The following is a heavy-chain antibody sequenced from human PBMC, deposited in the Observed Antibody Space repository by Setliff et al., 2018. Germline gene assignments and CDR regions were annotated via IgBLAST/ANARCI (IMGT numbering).Heavy chain of an antibody. CDR2: IYNGGSGT. Sequence: GGSLRLSCAASGFPVRSYVMTWVRQAPGKGLELVSMIYNGGSGTYYIDSVKGRFTISRDESQNTIHLEMTSLRAADTAVYYCARGGRGLVILDYWGQGTLVTVSS. J-gene: IGHJ4*02. CDR3: ARGGRGLVILDY. D-gene: IGHD3-9*01. CDR1: GFPVRSYV. V-gene: IGHV3-23*03.